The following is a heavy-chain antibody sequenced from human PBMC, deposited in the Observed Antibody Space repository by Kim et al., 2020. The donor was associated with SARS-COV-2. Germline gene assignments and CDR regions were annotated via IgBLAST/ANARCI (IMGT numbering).Heavy chain of an antibody. D-gene: IGHD6-6*01. J-gene: IGHJ4*02. CDR3: ARVSTSVRKENWEYSSSSGVDS. Sequence: ASVKVSCKASGYTFTSHGISWVRQAPGQGLEWMGWISGYNGNTNYAQKLQDRVSMTTDTSTSTAYMELRSLRSDDTAVYYCARVSTSVRKENWEYSSSSGVDSWGQGTLVTVSS. CDR1: GYTFTSHG. V-gene: IGHV1-18*01. CDR2: ISGYNGNT.